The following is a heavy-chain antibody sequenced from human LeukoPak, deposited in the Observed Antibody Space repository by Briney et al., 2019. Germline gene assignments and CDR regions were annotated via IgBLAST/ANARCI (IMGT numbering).Heavy chain of an antibody. V-gene: IGHV4-34*01. CDR2: INHSGST. J-gene: IGHJ4*02. D-gene: IGHD2-8*01. CDR1: GGSFSGYY. CDR3: ARGHLINHRHYFDY. Sequence: SETLSLTCAVYGGSFSGYYWSWIRQPPGKGLEWIGEINHSGSTNYNPSLKSRVTISVDTSKNQFSLKLSSVTAADTAVYYCARGHLINHRHYFDYWGQGTLVTVSS.